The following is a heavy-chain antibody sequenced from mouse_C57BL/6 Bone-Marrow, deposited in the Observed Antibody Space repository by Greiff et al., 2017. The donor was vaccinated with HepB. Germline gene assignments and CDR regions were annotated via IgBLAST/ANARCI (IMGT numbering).Heavy chain of an antibody. CDR1: GYTFTDYY. J-gene: IGHJ1*03. Sequence: EVQLQQSGPVLVKPGASVKMSCKASGYTFTDYYMNWVKQSHGKSLEWIGVINPYNGGTSYNQKFKGKATLTVDKSSSTAYMELNILTSEDSAVYYFARRAWYFDVWGTGTTVTVSS. D-gene: IGHD3-1*01. CDR2: INPYNGGT. CDR3: ARRAWYFDV. V-gene: IGHV1-19*01.